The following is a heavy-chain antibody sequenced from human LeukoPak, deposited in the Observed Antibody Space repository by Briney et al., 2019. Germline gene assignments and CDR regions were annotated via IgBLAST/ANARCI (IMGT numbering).Heavy chain of an antibody. D-gene: IGHD3-22*01. V-gene: IGHV1-69*13. CDR2: IIPIFGTA. CDR3: AREGYYYDSSGYGTFGY. J-gene: IGHJ4*02. Sequence: ASVKVSCKASGGTFSSYAISWVRQAPGQGLEWMGGIIPIFGTANYAQKFQGRVTITADESTSTAYMELGSLRSEDTAVYYCAREGYYYDSSGYGTFGYWGQGTLVTVSS. CDR1: GGTFSSYA.